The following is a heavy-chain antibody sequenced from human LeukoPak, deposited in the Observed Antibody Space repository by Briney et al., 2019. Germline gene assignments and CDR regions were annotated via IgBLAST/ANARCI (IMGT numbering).Heavy chain of an antibody. CDR3: ASDCGGDCYPPAEYFQH. Sequence: SVKLSCRASGGTFSSYAISWVRQAPGQGLEGMGGIIPIFGTANYAQKFQGRVTITADKSTSTAYMELSSLRSEDTAVYYCASDCGGDCYPPAEYFQHWGQGTLVTVSS. J-gene: IGHJ1*01. V-gene: IGHV1-69*06. D-gene: IGHD2-21*02. CDR1: GGTFSSYA. CDR2: IIPIFGTA.